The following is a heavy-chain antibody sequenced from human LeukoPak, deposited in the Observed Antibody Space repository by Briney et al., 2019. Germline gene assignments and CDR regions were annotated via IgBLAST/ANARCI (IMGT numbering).Heavy chain of an antibody. J-gene: IGHJ4*02. CDR1: GGSFSGYY. Sequence: SETLSLTCAVYGGSFSGYYWSWIRQPPGKGLEWIGEINHSGSTNYNPSLKSRVTISVDTSKNQFSLKLSSVTAADTAVYYCARGLSSSWPHHPTPFDYWCQGTLVTVSP. CDR2: INHSGST. V-gene: IGHV4-34*01. CDR3: ARGLSSSWPHHPTPFDY. D-gene: IGHD6-13*01.